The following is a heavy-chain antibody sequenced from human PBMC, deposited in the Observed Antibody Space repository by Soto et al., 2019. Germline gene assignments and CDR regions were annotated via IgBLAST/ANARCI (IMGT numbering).Heavy chain of an antibody. D-gene: IGHD1-26*01. J-gene: IGHJ4*02. Sequence: ASVKVSCKASGYTFTSYGISWLRQAPGQGLEWMGWISAYNGNTNYAQKLQGRVTMTTDTSTSTAYMELRSLRSDDTAVYYCAGYSGSYRYFDYWGQGTLVTVSS. CDR2: ISAYNGNT. CDR3: AGYSGSYRYFDY. V-gene: IGHV1-18*01. CDR1: GYTFTSYG.